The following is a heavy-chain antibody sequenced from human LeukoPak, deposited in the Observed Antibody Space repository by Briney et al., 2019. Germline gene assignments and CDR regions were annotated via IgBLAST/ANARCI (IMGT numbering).Heavy chain of an antibody. CDR3: TRQAYDSSGYWAKLVDY. CDR1: GFTFSGSA. J-gene: IGHJ4*02. Sequence: GGSLRLSCAASGFTFSGSAMHWFRQASGPGLQWVGRIISKANSYATAFAASVKCRFTIPRDDSKNTAYLQMNSQKTEDTAVYYCTRQAYDSSGYWAKLVDYWGQGTLVTVSS. CDR2: IISKANSYAT. V-gene: IGHV3-73*01. D-gene: IGHD3-22*01.